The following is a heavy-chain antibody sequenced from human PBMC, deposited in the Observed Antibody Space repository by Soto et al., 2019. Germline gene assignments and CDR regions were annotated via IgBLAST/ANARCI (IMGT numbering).Heavy chain of an antibody. CDR1: GGSISSYY. J-gene: IGHJ4*02. Sequence: QVQLQESGPGLVKPSETLSLTCTVSGGSISSYYWSWIRQPPGKGLEWIGYVFYFWNTNYNPSLKSRDTISVDTSKNQFSLKLSSVTAADTAVYYCARDPRIYADPYYFDYWGQGTLVTVSS. CDR3: ARDPRIYADPYYFDY. CDR2: VFYFWNT. D-gene: IGHD4-17*01. V-gene: IGHV4-59*01.